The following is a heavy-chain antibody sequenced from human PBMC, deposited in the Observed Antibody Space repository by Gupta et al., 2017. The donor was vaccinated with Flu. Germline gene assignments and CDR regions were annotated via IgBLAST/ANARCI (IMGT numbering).Heavy chain of an antibody. J-gene: IGHJ4*02. Sequence: EVQLVESGGGLVQPGGSLRLSCAASGFTVSSNYMSWVRQAPGKGLDWVSLIYSGGSTYYADSVKGRFTISRDNSKNTLYLQMNSLRGEDTAVYYCARGRPRSSEPTFAYWGQGTLVTVSS. D-gene: IGHD1-14*01. V-gene: IGHV3-66*02. CDR3: ARGRPRSSEPTFAY. CDR2: IYSGGST. CDR1: GFTVSSNY.